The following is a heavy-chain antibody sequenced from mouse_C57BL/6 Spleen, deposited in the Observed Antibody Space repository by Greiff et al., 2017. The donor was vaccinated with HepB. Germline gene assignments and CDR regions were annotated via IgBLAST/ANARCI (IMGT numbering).Heavy chain of an antibody. J-gene: IGHJ1*03. V-gene: IGHV5-9-1*02. CDR2: ISSGGDYI. Sequence: DVKVEESGEGLVKPGGSLKLSCAASGFTFSSYAMSWVRQTPEKRLEWVAYISSGGDYIYYADTVKGRFTISRDNARNTLYLQMSSLKSEDTAMYYCTRVHDYVSDFDVWGTGTTVTVSS. D-gene: IGHD2-4*01. CDR1: GFTFSSYA. CDR3: TRVHDYVSDFDV.